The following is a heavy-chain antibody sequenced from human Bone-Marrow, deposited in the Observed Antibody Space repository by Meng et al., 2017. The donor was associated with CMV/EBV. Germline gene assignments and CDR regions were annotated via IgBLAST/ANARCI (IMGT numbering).Heavy chain of an antibody. J-gene: IGHJ4*02. CDR3: ARGRTLSSGWRPFDY. Sequence: RSSMNHQGWPRQPRGQGLEWLGKIYDTGSTFYNPSLNSRVTIATDTSKNQFALRLQSVTAADTAVYYGARGRTLSSGWRPFDYWGRGTLVTVSS. CDR1: RSSMNH. D-gene: IGHD6-19*01. CDR2: IYDTGST. V-gene: IGHV4-39*06.